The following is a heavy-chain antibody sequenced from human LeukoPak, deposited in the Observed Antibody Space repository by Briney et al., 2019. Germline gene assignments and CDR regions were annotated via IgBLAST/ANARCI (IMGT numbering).Heavy chain of an antibody. D-gene: IGHD5-24*01. Sequence: GWVSQPPGEGLGWIGIIYYSGRTYYHPSLKSRVTISVDTSKNQFSLKLSSVTAADTAVYYCARIVVEMATNFDYWGQGTLVTVSS. V-gene: IGHV4-39*07. CDR3: ARIVVEMATNFDY. J-gene: IGHJ4*02. CDR2: IYYSGRT.